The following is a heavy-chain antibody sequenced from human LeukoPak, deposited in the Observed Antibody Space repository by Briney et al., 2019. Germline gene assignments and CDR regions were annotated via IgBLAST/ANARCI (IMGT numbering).Heavy chain of an antibody. D-gene: IGHD4-17*01. CDR1: GFTSSSYA. CDR3: AKDPRDYGDYGPCDY. J-gene: IGHJ4*02. Sequence: PGGSLRLSCAASGFTSSSYAMSWVRQAPGKGLEWVSAISGSGGSTYYADSVKGRFTISRDNSKNTLYLQMNSLRAEDTAVYYCAKDPRDYGDYGPCDYWGQGTLVTVSS. V-gene: IGHV3-23*01. CDR2: ISGSGGST.